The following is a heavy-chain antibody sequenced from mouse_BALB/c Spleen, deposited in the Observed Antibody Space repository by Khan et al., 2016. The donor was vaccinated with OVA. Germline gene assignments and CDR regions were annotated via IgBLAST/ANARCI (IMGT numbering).Heavy chain of an antibody. Sequence: QVQLKESGAELVNPGASVNLSCKASGYTLTSYWMHWVKQRPGQGLEWIGEINPSNGRTNYNEKFKSKATLTVDKSSSTAYMQLSSPTSEDSAVKYCARLLISFVYWGQGTTLTGSS. V-gene: IGHV1S81*02. CDR2: INPSNGRT. CDR3: ARLLISFVY. J-gene: IGHJ2*01. CDR1: GYTLTSYW.